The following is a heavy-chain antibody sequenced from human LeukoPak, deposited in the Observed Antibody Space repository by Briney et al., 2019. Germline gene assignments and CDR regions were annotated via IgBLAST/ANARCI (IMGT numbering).Heavy chain of an antibody. V-gene: IGHV4-38-2*02. D-gene: IGHD4-17*01. CDR3: ARATVTTEGDYFDY. J-gene: IGHJ4*02. Sequence: SETLSLTCTVSGYSISSGYFWGWIRQPPGKGLEWIGTISHGGSTYYNPSLKSRVTISVDTSKNLFSLNLSSVTAADTAVFYRARATVTTEGDYFDYWGQGTLVTVSS. CDR1: GYSISSGYF. CDR2: ISHGGST.